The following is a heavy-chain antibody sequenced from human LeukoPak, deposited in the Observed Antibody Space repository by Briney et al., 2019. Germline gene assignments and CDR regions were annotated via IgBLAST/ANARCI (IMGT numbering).Heavy chain of an antibody. CDR2: IIPILGIA. D-gene: IGHD5-24*01. CDR1: GGTFSSYA. V-gene: IGHV1-69*04. J-gene: IGHJ5*02. Sequence: SVKVSCKASGGTFSSYAISWVRQAPGQGLEWMGRIIPILGIANYAQKFQGRVTITADKSTSTAYMELSSLRSEDTAVYYCARDRDLGRRDGYNWWFDPWGQGTLVTVSS. CDR3: ARDRDLGRRDGYNWWFDP.